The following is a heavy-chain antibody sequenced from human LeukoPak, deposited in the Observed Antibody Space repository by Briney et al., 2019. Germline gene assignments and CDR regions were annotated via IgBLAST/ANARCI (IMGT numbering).Heavy chain of an antibody. V-gene: IGHV4-34*01. D-gene: IGHD2-15*01. CDR2: INHSGST. CDR3: ARHHLNLGYCSGGSCYSLYYYYYGMDV. Sequence: SETLSLTCAVYGGSFSGYYWSWIRQPPGKGLEWIGEINHSGSTNYNPSLKSRVTISVDTSKNQFSLKLSSVTAADTAVYYCARHHLNLGYCSGGSCYSLYYYYYGMDVWGQGTTVTVSS. CDR1: GGSFSGYY. J-gene: IGHJ6*02.